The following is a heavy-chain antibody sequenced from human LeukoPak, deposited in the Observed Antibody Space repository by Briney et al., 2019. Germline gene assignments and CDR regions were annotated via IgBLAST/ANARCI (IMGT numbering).Heavy chain of an antibody. D-gene: IGHD3-16*02. CDR3: ARGGGTVMITFGGVIVYDY. Sequence: ASVKVSCKASGYTFTGYYMHWVRQAPGQGLEWMGWINPNSGGTNYAQKFQGRVTMTRDTSISTAYMELSRLRSDDTAVYYCARGGGTVMITFGGVIVYDYWGQGTLVTVSP. CDR2: INPNSGGT. CDR1: GYTFTGYY. V-gene: IGHV1-2*02. J-gene: IGHJ4*02.